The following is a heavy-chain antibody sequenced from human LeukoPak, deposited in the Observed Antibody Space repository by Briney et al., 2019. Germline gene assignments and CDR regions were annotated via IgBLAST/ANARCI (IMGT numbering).Heavy chain of an antibody. Sequence: ASVKVSCKASGFTFTSSAMQWVRQARGQRLEWIGWIVVCSGNTNYAQKFQERVTITRDMSTSTAYMELSSLRSEDTAVYYCAAEIVGATMDFSQDWGQGTLVTVSS. J-gene: IGHJ4*02. D-gene: IGHD1-26*01. CDR2: IVVCSGNT. V-gene: IGHV1-58*02. CDR1: GFTFTSSA. CDR3: AAEIVGATMDFSQD.